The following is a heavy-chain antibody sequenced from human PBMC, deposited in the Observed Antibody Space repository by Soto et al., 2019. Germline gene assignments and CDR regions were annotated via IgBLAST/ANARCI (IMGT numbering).Heavy chain of an antibody. CDR1: GFTFINYA. CDR2: TSYDGNNE. CDR3: AKDKGVFNWAPSSFDY. J-gene: IGHJ4*01. D-gene: IGHD1-1*01. Sequence: PGWSLRLACAASGFTFINYAMHWVRQSPGKGLEGVALTSYDGNNEYYTDSVKGRFTISRDNSKNTLFLQMNSPRPEDTAVYYCAKDKGVFNWAPSSFDYWGHGALVTVSS. V-gene: IGHV3-30*18.